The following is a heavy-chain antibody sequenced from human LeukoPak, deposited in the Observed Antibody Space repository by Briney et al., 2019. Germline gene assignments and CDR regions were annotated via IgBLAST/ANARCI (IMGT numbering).Heavy chain of an antibody. CDR1: GGSITSGDYY. J-gene: IGHJ4*02. CDR2: IYYSGSA. CDR3: ARVVAGYCSSATCHRYTMDV. D-gene: IGHD2-2*03. Sequence: PSETLSLTCTVSGGSITSGDYYWSWIRQPPGKGLEWIGYIYYSGSAYYSPSLKSRLTISVDTSKNQFSLKLSSVTAADTAVYYCARVVAGYCSSATCHRYTMDVWGQGTLVTVSS. V-gene: IGHV4-30-4*01.